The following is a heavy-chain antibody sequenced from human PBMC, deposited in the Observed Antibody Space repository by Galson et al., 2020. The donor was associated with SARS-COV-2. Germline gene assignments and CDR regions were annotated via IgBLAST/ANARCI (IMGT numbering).Heavy chain of an antibody. CDR3: ARSIDPGYFDF. Sequence: SGPTLAKPTQTLTLTCSFSGFSLTSSTMRVSWIRQPPGKALEWLARIDWDDDKFYKTSLKTRLTISKDTSKNQEVLTMANMDAVDTATYYGARSIDPGYFDFWGQGTLVTGSS. J-gene: IGHJ4*03. V-gene: IGHV2-70*04. CDR1: GFSLTSSTMR. CDR2: IDWDDDK.